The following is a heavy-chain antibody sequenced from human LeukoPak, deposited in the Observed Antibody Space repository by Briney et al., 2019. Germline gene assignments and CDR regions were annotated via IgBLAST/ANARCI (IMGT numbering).Heavy chain of an antibody. V-gene: IGHV4-34*01. CDR3: ARAPSRPRSGWLAEYFQH. CDR1: GGSFSGYY. Sequence: SEALSLTCAVHGGSFSGYYWSWIRQPPGKRLGWIGEINHSGSTNYNPSLKSRVTISVDTSKNQFSLKLSSVTAADTAVYYCARAPSRPRSGWLAEYFQHWGQGTLVTVSS. D-gene: IGHD6-19*01. J-gene: IGHJ1*01. CDR2: INHSGST.